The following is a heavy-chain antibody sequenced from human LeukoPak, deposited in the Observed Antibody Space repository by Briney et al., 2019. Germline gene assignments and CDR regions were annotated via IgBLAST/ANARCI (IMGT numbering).Heavy chain of an antibody. CDR1: GFTFSSYG. V-gene: IGHV3-30*18. Sequence: GGSLRLSCAASGFTFSSYGVHWVRQAPGKGLEWVAAISYDGRNKEYVDSVKGRFTISRDNSKNTLYLQMNSLRAEDTAVYYCAKDRGYSHGFEYWGQGTLVTVSS. CDR2: ISYDGRNK. CDR3: AKDRGYSHGFEY. D-gene: IGHD5-12*01. J-gene: IGHJ4*02.